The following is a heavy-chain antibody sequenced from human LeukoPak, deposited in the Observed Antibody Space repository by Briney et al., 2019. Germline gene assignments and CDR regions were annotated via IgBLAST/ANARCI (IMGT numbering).Heavy chain of an antibody. CDR3: AKDRPSPMLVAPNDY. CDR2: ISRGGVGT. J-gene: IGHJ4*02. Sequence: PGGSLRLSCAASGFIFSTYDMSWVRQAPGKGLQWVSSISRGGVGTYYADSAKGRFTISRDNSKNTLYLQMNSLRAEDTAVYYCAKDRPSPMLVAPNDYWGQGTLVTVSS. D-gene: IGHD2-15*01. V-gene: IGHV3-23*01. CDR1: GFIFSTYD.